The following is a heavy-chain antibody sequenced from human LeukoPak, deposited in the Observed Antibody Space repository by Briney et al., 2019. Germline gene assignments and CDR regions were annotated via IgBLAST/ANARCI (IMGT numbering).Heavy chain of an antibody. J-gene: IGHJ3*02. D-gene: IGHD5-18*01. CDR2: ISGDGGST. Sequence: PGGSLRLPCAASGFTFDDYAMHWVRQAPGKGLEWVSLISGDGGSTYYADSVKGRFTISRDNSKNSLYLQMNSLRTEDTALYYCAKVIQLWLRGAFDIWGQGTMVTVSS. CDR1: GFTFDDYA. V-gene: IGHV3-43*02. CDR3: AKVIQLWLRGAFDI.